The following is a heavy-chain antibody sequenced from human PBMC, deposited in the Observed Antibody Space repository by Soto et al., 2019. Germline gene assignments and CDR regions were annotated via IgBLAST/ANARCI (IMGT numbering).Heavy chain of an antibody. CDR1: GYTFTSYG. CDR2: ISTWKDDK. V-gene: IGHV1-18*04. CDR3: ARLNSDYAVDY. J-gene: IGHJ4*02. D-gene: IGHD3-16*01. Sequence: QVQVVQSGAEVTEPGASVKVSCKASGYTFTSYGFSWVRQAPGQRPEWMGWISTWKDDKRDAQKLRDRVTMTPDTSTSTAYMALRSLRADDTAVYYCARLNSDYAVDYWGQGTVVTVSS.